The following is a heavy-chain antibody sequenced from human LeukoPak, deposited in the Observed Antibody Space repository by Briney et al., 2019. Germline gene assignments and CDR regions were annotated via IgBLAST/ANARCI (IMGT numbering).Heavy chain of an antibody. CDR2: INPNSGGT. CDR1: GYTFTAYY. J-gene: IGHJ4*02. D-gene: IGHD5-24*01. Sequence: ASVKVSCKASGYTFTAYYLHWVRQAPGQGLEWMGWINPNSGGTNYAQKFQGRVTMTRDTSISTAYMELSRLRSDDTAVYYCARDRDGYSSLGFDYWGQGTLVIVSS. CDR3: ARDRDGYSSLGFDY. V-gene: IGHV1-2*02.